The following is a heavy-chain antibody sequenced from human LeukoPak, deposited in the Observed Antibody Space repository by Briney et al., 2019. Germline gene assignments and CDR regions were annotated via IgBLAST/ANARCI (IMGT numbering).Heavy chain of an antibody. Sequence: SETLSLTCTVSGGSISSYYWSWIRQPAGKGLEWIGYIYYSGSTNYNPSLKSRVTISVDTSKNQFSLKLSSVTAADTAVYYCARRGGSHDYGDSEGWFDPWGQGTLVTVSS. CDR2: IYYSGST. J-gene: IGHJ5*02. D-gene: IGHD4-17*01. CDR3: ARRGGSHDYGDSEGWFDP. CDR1: GGSISSYY. V-gene: IGHV4-59*08.